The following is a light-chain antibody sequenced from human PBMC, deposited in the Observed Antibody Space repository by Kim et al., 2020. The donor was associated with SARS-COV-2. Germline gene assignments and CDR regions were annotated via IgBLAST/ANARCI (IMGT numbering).Light chain of an antibody. CDR3: HQGASFPWT. V-gene: IGKV1-12*01. J-gene: IGKJ1*01. CDR1: GGVGTW. Sequence: AAVGDSVAITCRASGGVGTWVAWYQQKPGNAPKLLIYAASTLASGVPSRFSGSASGREFTLTISNLQPEDVATYSCHQGASFPWTFGQGTKVDNK. CDR2: AAS.